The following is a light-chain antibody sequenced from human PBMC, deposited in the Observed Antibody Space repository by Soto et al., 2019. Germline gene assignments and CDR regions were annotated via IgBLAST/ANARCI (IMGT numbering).Light chain of an antibody. CDR2: GAS. CDR3: QQYGRSWT. Sequence: EIVLTQSPGTLSLSPGERATLSCWASESVSSSYLAWYQQKPGQAPRLLIYGASSRATGIPDRFSGSGSGAAFTLTIRRLEAEDFAVYYCQQYGRSWTFGQGTKVEIK. V-gene: IGKV3-20*01. J-gene: IGKJ1*01. CDR1: ESVSSSY.